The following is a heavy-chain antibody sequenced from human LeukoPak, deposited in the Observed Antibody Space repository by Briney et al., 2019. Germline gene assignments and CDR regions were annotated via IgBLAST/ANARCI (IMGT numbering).Heavy chain of an antibody. V-gene: IGHV3-30*03. Sequence: GGSLRLSCAASGFTFSNYGMHWVRQAPGKGLEWVAVISYDGSNEYYADSVKGRFTISRDNAKNSLYLQMNSLRDEDTAVYYCARAPSYYDSSGSDYWGQGTLVTVSS. CDR1: GFTFSNYG. J-gene: IGHJ4*02. CDR3: ARAPSYYDSSGSDY. CDR2: ISYDGSNE. D-gene: IGHD3-22*01.